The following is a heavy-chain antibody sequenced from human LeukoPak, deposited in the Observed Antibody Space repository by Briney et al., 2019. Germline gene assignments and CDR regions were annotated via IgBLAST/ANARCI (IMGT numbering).Heavy chain of an antibody. D-gene: IGHD3-22*01. Sequence: ASVKVSCKASGDTFTSYAMNWVRQAPGQGLEWMGWINTNTGNPTYAQGFTGRFVFSLDTSVSTAYLQISSLKAEDTAVYYCARAGYRYYDSSGYNPDAFDIWGQGTMVTVSS. CDR2: INTNTGNP. CDR3: ARAGYRYYDSSGYNPDAFDI. CDR1: GDTFTSYA. J-gene: IGHJ3*02. V-gene: IGHV7-4-1*02.